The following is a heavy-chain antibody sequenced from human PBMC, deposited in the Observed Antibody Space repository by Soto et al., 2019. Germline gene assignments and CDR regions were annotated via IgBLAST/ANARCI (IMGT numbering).Heavy chain of an antibody. D-gene: IGHD2-15*01. CDR3: ARRDIVVVVIDY. Sequence: TSETLSLTCAVYGGSFSGYYWSWIRQPPGKGLEWIGEINHSGSTNYNPSLKSRVTISVDTSKNQFSLKLSSVTAADTAVYYCARRDIVVVVIDYWGQGTLVTVSS. CDR1: GGSFSGYY. V-gene: IGHV4-34*01. CDR2: INHSGST. J-gene: IGHJ4*02.